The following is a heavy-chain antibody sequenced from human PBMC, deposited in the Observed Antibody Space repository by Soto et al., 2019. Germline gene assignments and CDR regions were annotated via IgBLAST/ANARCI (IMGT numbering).Heavy chain of an antibody. Sequence: QVQLVQSGAEVKKPGSSVKVSCKASGGTFSSYAISWVRQAPGQGLEWMGGIIPIFGTANYAQKFQGRVTITADESTSTAYMELSSLRSEDTAVYYCARAPQGEPEDYYYYYGMDVWGQGTTVTVSS. CDR2: IIPIFGTA. V-gene: IGHV1-69*01. CDR1: GGTFSSYA. D-gene: IGHD1-1*01. J-gene: IGHJ6*02. CDR3: ARAPQGEPEDYYYYYGMDV.